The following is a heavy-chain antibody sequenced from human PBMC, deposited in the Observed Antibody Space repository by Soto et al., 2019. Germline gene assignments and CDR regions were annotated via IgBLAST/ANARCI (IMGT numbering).Heavy chain of an antibody. D-gene: IGHD3-3*02. CDR3: AKDRPPFVA. CDR2: ISGSGVRT. Sequence: DVPLLESGGGLSQPGGSLRLSCAASGFTLDSYAMSWVRQAPGKGLEWVSDISGSGVRTHYADSVMGRFTVSRDMSKNTLYLQMNSLRAEDTAIYYCAKDRPPFVAWGQGALVTVSS. V-gene: IGHV3-23*01. CDR1: GFTLDSYA. J-gene: IGHJ5*02.